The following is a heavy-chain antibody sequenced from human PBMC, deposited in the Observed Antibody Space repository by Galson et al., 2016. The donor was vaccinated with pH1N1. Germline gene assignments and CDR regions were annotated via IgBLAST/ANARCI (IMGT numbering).Heavy chain of an antibody. J-gene: IGHJ4*02. CDR3: ARENSEGFDY. CDR2: INWNGGRK. D-gene: IGHD4-23*01. Sequence: SLRLSCAASGFTFDDHGMSWVRQVPGKGLESVCGINWNGGRKECGDSVKGRFTISRDNAKNFVYLQMNSLRVEDTALYYCARENSEGFDYWGRGALVTVSS. V-gene: IGHV3-20*04. CDR1: GFTFDDHG.